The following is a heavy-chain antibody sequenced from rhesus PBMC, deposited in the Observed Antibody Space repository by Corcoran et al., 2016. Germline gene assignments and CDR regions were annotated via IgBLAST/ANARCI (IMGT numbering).Heavy chain of an antibody. V-gene: IGHV4-80*01. CDR3: ARSGGRDFDY. Sequence: QVQLQASGPGLVKPSETLSLTCAVSGGSFTSDWWSCLRQPPGKGLECIGEIYGNSGKTYYNPSLKSRVTISKDASKNQFSLSLSSVTAADTAVYYCARSGGRDFDYWGQGVLVTVSS. CDR1: GGSFTSDW. CDR2: IYGNSGKT. D-gene: IGHD1-44*02. J-gene: IGHJ4*01.